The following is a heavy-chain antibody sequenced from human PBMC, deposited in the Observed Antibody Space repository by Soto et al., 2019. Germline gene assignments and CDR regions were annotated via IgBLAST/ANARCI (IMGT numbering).Heavy chain of an antibody. V-gene: IGHV3-23*01. Sequence: EVQLLESGGGLVQPGGSLRLSCAASGFTFSSYAMSWVRQAPGKGLEWVSAISGSGGSTYYADSVKGRFTISRDNSKITLNLQMQGLRAEDTGVYSLAKAPGGTMVRGVIRVGYFDYWGKGPLVTVSS. J-gene: IGHJ4*02. D-gene: IGHD3-10*01. CDR2: ISGSGGST. CDR3: AKAPGGTMVRGVIRVGYFDY. CDR1: GFTFSSYA.